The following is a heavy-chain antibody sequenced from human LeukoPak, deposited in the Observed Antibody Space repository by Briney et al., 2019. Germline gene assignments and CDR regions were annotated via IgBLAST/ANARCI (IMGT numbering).Heavy chain of an antibody. D-gene: IGHD5-24*01. V-gene: IGHV3-49*04. J-gene: IGHJ3*02. Sequence: GGSLRLSCIGSGFTFGDYTMSWVRQAPGKGLEWVGYIRSNTYGGTTEYAASVEGSFIISRDDSKSIAYLQMNNLKRDDTAVYFCTRSGRRDGYNWYAFETWGQGTMVTVSS. CDR2: IRSNTYGGTT. CDR1: GFTFGDYT. CDR3: TRSGRRDGYNWYAFET.